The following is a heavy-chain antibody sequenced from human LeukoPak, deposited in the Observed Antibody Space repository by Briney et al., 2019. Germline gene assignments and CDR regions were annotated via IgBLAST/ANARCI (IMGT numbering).Heavy chain of an antibody. V-gene: IGHV3-53*01. CDR2: IYSGGVT. Sequence: GGSLRLSCAASGFTVSSNYMSWVRQAPGKGLEWVSLIYSGGVTYYADSVKGRFIISRDNSKNTLFLQMNSLRAEDTAVYYCVFGGVIAYFDYWGQGTLVTVSS. CDR3: VFGGVIAYFDY. J-gene: IGHJ4*02. CDR1: GFTVSSNY. D-gene: IGHD3-16*02.